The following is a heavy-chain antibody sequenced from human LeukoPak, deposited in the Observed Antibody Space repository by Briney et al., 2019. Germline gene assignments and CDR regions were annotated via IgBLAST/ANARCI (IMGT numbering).Heavy chain of an antibody. CDR2: ISGSGGST. Sequence: QPGGSLRLSCAASGFNFSSYAMSWVRQAPGKGLEWVSAISGSGGSTYYADSVKGRFTISRDNSKNTLYLQMNSLRAEDTAVYYCAKDPGLLWFGELLYFDYWGQGTLVTVSS. D-gene: IGHD3-10*01. CDR1: GFNFSSYA. V-gene: IGHV3-23*01. J-gene: IGHJ4*02. CDR3: AKDPGLLWFGELLYFDY.